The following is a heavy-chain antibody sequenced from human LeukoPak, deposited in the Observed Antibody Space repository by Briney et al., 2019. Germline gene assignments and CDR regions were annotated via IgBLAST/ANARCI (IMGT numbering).Heavy chain of an antibody. Sequence: PAETLSLTCAVYGGSFSGYYWSWICQPPGKGLEWIGEINNSGSTNYNPSLKSRVTISVDTSKNQFSLKLSSVTAADTAVYYCARGGDIVVVVAATGAFDICGQGAMVTASS. CDR2: INNSGST. D-gene: IGHD2-15*01. J-gene: IGHJ3*02. CDR1: GGSFSGYY. V-gene: IGHV4-34*01. CDR3: ARGGDIVVVVAATGAFDI.